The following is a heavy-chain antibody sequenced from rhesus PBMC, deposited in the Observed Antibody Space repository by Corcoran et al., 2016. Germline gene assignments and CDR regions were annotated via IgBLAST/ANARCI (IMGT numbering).Heavy chain of an antibody. J-gene: IGHJ6*01. CDR3: ASPPRVHLHRYYGVSS. CDR1: GGSISDSYD. Sequence: QVALQQWGEGLVKPSETLTLTCAAYGGSISDSYDWSWIRQPHGEEREWIGYIYGDSGTTIYIPSLKKRVNISKDTSRNQFSLKLTSVTAADAAVYYCASPPRVHLHRYYGVSSWGQGVVVTVSS. V-gene: IGHV4-73*01. D-gene: IGHD5-24*01. CDR2: IYGDSGTT.